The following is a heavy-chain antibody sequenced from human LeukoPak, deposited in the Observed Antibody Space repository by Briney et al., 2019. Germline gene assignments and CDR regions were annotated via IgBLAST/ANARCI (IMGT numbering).Heavy chain of an antibody. V-gene: IGHV3-49*03. CDR3: SRGILLAYSSRWYDWFDP. CDR2: IRSKAYGGTT. Sequence: PGGSLRLSCTASGFTFGDYAMSWFRQAPGKGLEWVGFIRSKAYGGTTEYAASVKGRFTISRDDSKSIAYLQMNSLKTEDTAVYYCSRGILLAYSSRWYDWFDPWGQGTLVTVSS. D-gene: IGHD6-13*01. J-gene: IGHJ5*02. CDR1: GFTFGDYA.